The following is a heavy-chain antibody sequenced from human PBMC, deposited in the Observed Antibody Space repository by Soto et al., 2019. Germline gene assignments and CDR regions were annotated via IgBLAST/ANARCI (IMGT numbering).Heavy chain of an antibody. Sequence: EVQLLESGGGLVQPGGSLRLSCAASGFTFSSYAMSWVRQAPGKGLEWVSAISGSGTNTYHADSVEGRFTISRDNSKNILYLQMSSLTAEDTATYYCAKEHGDSPGNYVLHWGQGTLVTASS. J-gene: IGHJ1*01. CDR1: GFTFSSYA. CDR3: AKEHGDSPGNYVLH. CDR2: ISGSGTNT. V-gene: IGHV3-23*01. D-gene: IGHD1-7*01.